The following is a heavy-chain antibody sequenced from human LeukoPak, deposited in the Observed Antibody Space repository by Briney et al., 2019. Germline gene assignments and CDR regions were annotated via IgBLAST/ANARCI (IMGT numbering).Heavy chain of an antibody. V-gene: IGHV1-2*02. CDR1: GYTFTGYY. D-gene: IGHD6-19*01. J-gene: IGHJ5*02. CDR2: INPNSGGT. Sequence: ASVKVYCKASGYTFTGYYMHWVQQAPGQGLEWMGWINPNSGGTNYAQKFQGRVTMTRDTSISTAYMELSRLRSDDTAVYYCARDQQWRLSNWFDPWGQGTLVTVSS. CDR3: ARDQQWRLSNWFDP.